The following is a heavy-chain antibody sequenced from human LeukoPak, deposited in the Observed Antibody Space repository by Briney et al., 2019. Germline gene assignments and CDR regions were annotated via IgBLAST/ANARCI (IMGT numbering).Heavy chain of an antibody. CDR3: AKDGHSSGWWD. Sequence: GGSLRLSCAASGFTFSSYAMSWVRRAPGKGLEWVSVISGSGGSTYYADSVKGRFTIFRDNSKNTLYLQMNSLRAEDTAVYYCAKDGHSSGWWDWGQGTLVTVSS. V-gene: IGHV3-23*01. CDR1: GFTFSSYA. D-gene: IGHD6-19*01. J-gene: IGHJ4*02. CDR2: ISGSGGST.